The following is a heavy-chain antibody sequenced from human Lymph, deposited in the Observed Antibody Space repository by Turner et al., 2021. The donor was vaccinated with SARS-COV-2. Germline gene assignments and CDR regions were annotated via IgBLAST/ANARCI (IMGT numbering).Heavy chain of an antibody. CDR2: IWFDGSNK. CDR3: ARYNGGRLDY. D-gene: IGHD1-26*01. V-gene: IGHV3-33*01. CDR1: EFTFSNSG. Sequence: QVQLVEYGGGVVQPGRSLRLSCAASEFTFSNSGMHWVRQAPGKGLEWVAVIWFDGSNKYYADSVKGRFTISRDNSKNTLYLQMNSLRAEDTAVYYCARYNGGRLDYWGQGTLVTVSS. J-gene: IGHJ4*02.